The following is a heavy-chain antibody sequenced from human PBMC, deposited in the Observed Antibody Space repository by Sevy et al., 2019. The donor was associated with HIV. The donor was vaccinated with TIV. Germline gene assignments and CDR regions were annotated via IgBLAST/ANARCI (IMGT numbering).Heavy chain of an antibody. CDR1: GFTFSSYE. CDR3: AGVYSSVINWFDP. V-gene: IGHV3-48*03. Sequence: GGSLILSCAASGFTFSSYEMNWVRQAPGKGLEWVSYISSSGSTIYYADSVKGRFTNSRDKAKNSLYLQMNSLRAEDTAVYYCAGVYSSVINWFDPWGQGTLVTVSS. D-gene: IGHD6-19*01. CDR2: ISSSGSTI. J-gene: IGHJ5*02.